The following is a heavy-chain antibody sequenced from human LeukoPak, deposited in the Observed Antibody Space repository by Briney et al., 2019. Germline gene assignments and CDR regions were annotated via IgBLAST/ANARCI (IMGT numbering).Heavy chain of an antibody. D-gene: IGHD6-19*01. CDR2: IYHSGST. Sequence: TSETLSLTCTVSGGSISSGGYYWSWIRQPPGKGLEWIGYIYHSGSTYYNPSLKSRVTISVDRSKNQFSLKLSSVTAADTAVYYCARDRRLVFDYWGQGTLVTVSS. CDR3: ARDRRLVFDY. J-gene: IGHJ4*02. CDR1: GGSISSGGYY. V-gene: IGHV4-30-2*01.